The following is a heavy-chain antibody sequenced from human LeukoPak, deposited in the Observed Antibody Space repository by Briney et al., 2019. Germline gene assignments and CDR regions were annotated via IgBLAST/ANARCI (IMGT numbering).Heavy chain of an antibody. CDR3: AKTSGLLWFGESPFDY. V-gene: IGHV3-23*01. Sequence: PGGSLRLSCAASGFTVSSNYMSWVRQAPGKGLEWVSAISGSGGSTYYADSVKGRFTISRDNSKNTLYLQMNSLRAEDTAVYYCAKTSGLLWFGESPFDYWGQGTLVTVSS. J-gene: IGHJ4*02. D-gene: IGHD3-10*01. CDR1: GFTVSSNY. CDR2: ISGSGGST.